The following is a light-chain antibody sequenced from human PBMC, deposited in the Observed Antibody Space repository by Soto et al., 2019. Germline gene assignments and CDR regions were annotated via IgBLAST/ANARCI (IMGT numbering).Light chain of an antibody. CDR3: QQYNSYPLT. V-gene: IGKV1-5*01. CDR1: QSISSW. J-gene: IGKJ4*02. Sequence: DIQMTQSPSTLSASVGDRVTITCRASQSISSWLAWYQQKPGKAPKLLIYDASSLDTGVPSRFSGSGSGTEFPLTISSLQADDFATYYWQQYNSYPLTFGGGTKVEI. CDR2: DAS.